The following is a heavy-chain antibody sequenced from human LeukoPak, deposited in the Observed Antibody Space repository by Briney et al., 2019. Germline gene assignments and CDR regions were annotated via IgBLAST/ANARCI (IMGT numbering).Heavy chain of an antibody. CDR1: GFTFSSYG. D-gene: IGHD3-3*01. Sequence: GGSLRLSRAASGFTFSSYGMHWVRQAPGKGLEWVAFIRYDGSNKYYADSVKGRFTISRDNSKNTLYLQMNSLRAEDTAVYYCAKDLRFLEWLPNYFDYWGQGILVTVSS. J-gene: IGHJ4*02. V-gene: IGHV3-30*02. CDR2: IRYDGSNK. CDR3: AKDLRFLEWLPNYFDY.